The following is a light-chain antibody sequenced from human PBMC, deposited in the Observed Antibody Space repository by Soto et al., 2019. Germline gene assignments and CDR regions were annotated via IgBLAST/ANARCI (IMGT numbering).Light chain of an antibody. CDR2: GAS. V-gene: IGKV3-15*01. Sequence: EIVMTQSPATLSVSPGERATLSCRASQSVTSNLAWYQQKPGQAPRLLIYGASTRATSIPARFSGSGSGTEFTLTISSLQSEDFAVYYCQQYNEWPPLTFGGGTKVEIK. J-gene: IGKJ4*01. CDR3: QQYNEWPPLT. CDR1: QSVTSN.